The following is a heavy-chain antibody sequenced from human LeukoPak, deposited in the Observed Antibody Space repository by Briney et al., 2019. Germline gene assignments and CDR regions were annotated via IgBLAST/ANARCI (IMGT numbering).Heavy chain of an antibody. D-gene: IGHD3-22*01. CDR2: ISSSGNSI. V-gene: IGHV3-48*03. CDR3: ARDDYYDSSGYYGFDY. CDR1: GFTFSSYE. J-gene: IGHJ4*02. Sequence: PGGSLRLSCAASGFTFSSYEMNWVRQAPGKGLECVSYISSSGNSIYYADSVKGRFTISRDNAKNSLYLQMNSLRAEDTAVYYCARDDYYDSSGYYGFDYWGQGTLVTVSS.